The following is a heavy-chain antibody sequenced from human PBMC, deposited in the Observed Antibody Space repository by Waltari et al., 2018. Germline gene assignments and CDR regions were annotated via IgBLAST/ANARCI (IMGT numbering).Heavy chain of an antibody. J-gene: IGHJ4*02. Sequence: EVQLVESGGGLVKPGGSLRLSCAASGFTFSSYSMNWVRQAPGKGLEWVASISSSSSYIYYADSVKCRFTISRDNAKNSLYLQMNSLRAEDTAVYYCASGVRGARPGNYWGQGTLVTVSS. CDR2: ISSSSSYI. CDR1: GFTFSSYS. CDR3: ASGVRGARPGNY. V-gene: IGHV3-21*01. D-gene: IGHD3-10*01.